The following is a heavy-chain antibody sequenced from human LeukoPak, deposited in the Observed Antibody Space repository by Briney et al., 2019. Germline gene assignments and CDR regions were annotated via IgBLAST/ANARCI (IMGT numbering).Heavy chain of an antibody. J-gene: IGHJ4*02. D-gene: IGHD1-1*01. Sequence: GASVTVSCKASGYTFTDYYMHWVRQAPGQGREWMGGIIPIFGTANYAQKFQGRVTITADESTSTAYMELSSLRSEDTAVYYCAKDFSSTTGTTWAHESYELGDVQWGQGTLVTVSS. CDR3: AKDFSSTTGTTWAHESYELGDVQ. CDR1: GYTFTDYY. V-gene: IGHV1-69*13. CDR2: IIPIFGTA.